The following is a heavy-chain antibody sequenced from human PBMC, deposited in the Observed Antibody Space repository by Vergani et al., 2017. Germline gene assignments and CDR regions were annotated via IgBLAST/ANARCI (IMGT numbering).Heavy chain of an antibody. CDR2: ISSSSSYT. D-gene: IGHD5-18*01. J-gene: IGHJ6*02. V-gene: IGHV3-11*05. CDR1: GFTFSDYY. CDR3: ARSXIQLWTNRKYYYYYGMDV. Sequence: QVQLVESGGGLVKPGGSLRLTCAASGFTFSDYYMSWIRQAPGKGLEWVSYISSSSSYTNYADSVKGRFTISRDNAKNSLYLQMNSLRAEDTAVYYCARSXIQLWTNRKYYYYYGMDVWGQGTTVTVSS.